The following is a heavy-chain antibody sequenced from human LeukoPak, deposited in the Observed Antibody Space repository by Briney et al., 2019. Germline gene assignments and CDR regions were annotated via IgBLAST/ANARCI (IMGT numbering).Heavy chain of an antibody. V-gene: IGHV3-7*01. CDR2: IDQDGSAT. Sequence: GGSLRLSCTASGFTFSKYWMSWVRQAPGKGLEWVANIDQDGSATYYVDSVKGRFTISRDNAKSSLYLQMSSLRAEDTAVYYCARNPAKVVPAVYWGQGTLVTVSS. CDR3: ARNPAKVVPAVY. J-gene: IGHJ4*02. D-gene: IGHD2-2*01. CDR1: GFTFSKYW.